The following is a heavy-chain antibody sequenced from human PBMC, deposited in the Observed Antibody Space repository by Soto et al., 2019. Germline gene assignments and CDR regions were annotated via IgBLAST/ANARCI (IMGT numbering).Heavy chain of an antibody. CDR1: GGSISSGDYY. V-gene: IGHV4-30-4*01. CDR2: IYYSGST. J-gene: IGHJ5*02. Sequence: SETLSLTCTVSGGSISSGDYYWSWIRQPPGKGLEWIGYIYYSGSTYYNPSLKSRVTISVDTSKNQFSLKLSSVTAADTAVYYCARGSYYGSGSYGPWFDPWGQGTLLTVSS. D-gene: IGHD3-10*01. CDR3: ARGSYYGSGSYGPWFDP.